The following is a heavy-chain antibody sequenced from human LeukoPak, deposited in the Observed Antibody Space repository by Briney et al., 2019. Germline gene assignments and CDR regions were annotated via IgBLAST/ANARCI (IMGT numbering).Heavy chain of an antibody. J-gene: IGHJ6*03. V-gene: IGHV4-4*07. Sequence: SETLSLTCTVSGGSVSSYSWSWIRQPAGKGLEWIGRILSTGSTNYNPSLKSRGTMSVDRSKNQFSLKVTSVTAADTAVYYCARLHYYYYYYMDVWGRGTTVTVSS. CDR3: ARLHYYYYYYMDV. CDR2: ILSTGST. CDR1: GGSVSSYS.